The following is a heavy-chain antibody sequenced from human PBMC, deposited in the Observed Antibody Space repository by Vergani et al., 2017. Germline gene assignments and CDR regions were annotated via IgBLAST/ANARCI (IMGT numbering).Heavy chain of an antibody. J-gene: IGHJ5*02. Sequence: QVQLVQSGAEVKKPGSSVKVSCKASGGTFSSYAISWVRQAPVQGLEWMGGIIPIFGTANYAQKFQGRVTITADESTSTAYMELSSLRSEDTAVYYCAGTPGIAAAGTGWFDPWGQGTLVTVSS. CDR1: GGTFSSYA. V-gene: IGHV1-69*01. CDR3: AGTPGIAAAGTGWFDP. D-gene: IGHD6-13*01. CDR2: IIPIFGTA.